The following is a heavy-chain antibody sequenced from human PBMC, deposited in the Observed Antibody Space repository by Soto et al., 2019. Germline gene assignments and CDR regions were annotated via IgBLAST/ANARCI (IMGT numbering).Heavy chain of an antibody. V-gene: IGHV3-30-3*01. Sequence: LRLSCAASGFTFSTYAMHWVRQAPGKGLEWVAVISYDGSNDYYAASVKGRFTLSRDNSNNTLYLHMNSLRPEDTAVYYCARDSYSYGYLSSPIAWGQGTLVTV. CDR1: GFTFSTYA. D-gene: IGHD5-18*01. CDR3: ARDSYSYGYLSSPIA. J-gene: IGHJ5*02. CDR2: ISYDGSND.